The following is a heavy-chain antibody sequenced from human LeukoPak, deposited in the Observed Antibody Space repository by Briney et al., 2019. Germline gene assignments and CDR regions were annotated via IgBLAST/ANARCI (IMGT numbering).Heavy chain of an antibody. J-gene: IGHJ4*02. Sequence: SETLSLTCTVSGGSVSSDNHYWSWIRQPPGKGLEWIGYIYNSGSTNYSPSLKSRVTISADTSKNQFSLRLSSVTAADTAVYYCARGGDGYNYEGDYWGQGTLVTVSS. CDR3: ARGGDGYNYEGDY. V-gene: IGHV4-61*01. CDR2: IYNSGST. D-gene: IGHD5-24*01. CDR1: GGSVSSDNHY.